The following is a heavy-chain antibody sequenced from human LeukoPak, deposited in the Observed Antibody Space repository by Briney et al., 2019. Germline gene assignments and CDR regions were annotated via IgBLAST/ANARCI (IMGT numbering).Heavy chain of an antibody. CDR2: IIPIFGTA. J-gene: IGHJ4*02. CDR3: ARSGTYYDFWSGYYQFDC. D-gene: IGHD3-3*01. CDR1: GGTFSSYA. V-gene: IGHV1-69*05. Sequence: GSSVKVSCKASGGTFSSYAISWVRQAPGQGLEWMGGIIPIFGTANYAQKFQGRVTITTDESTSTAYMELSSLRSEDTAVYYCARSGTYYDFWSGYYQFDCWGQGTLVTVSS.